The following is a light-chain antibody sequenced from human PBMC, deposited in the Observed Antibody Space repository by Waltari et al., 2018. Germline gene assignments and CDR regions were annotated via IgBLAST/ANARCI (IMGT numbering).Light chain of an antibody. V-gene: IGLV1-44*01. J-gene: IGLJ3*02. CDR2: RND. Sequence: QSVLTQPPSASATPGQGVIISCSGRSSTIGNNFLNWYQQLPGKAPKLLIYRNDQRPSGVPARFSGSKSGTSASLAINGLQSEDEADYYCAAWDDSLRGHWVFGGGTKVTVL. CDR1: SSTIGNNF. CDR3: AAWDDSLRGHWV.